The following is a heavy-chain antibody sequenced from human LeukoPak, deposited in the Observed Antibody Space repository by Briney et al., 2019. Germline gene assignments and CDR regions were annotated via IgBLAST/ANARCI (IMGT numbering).Heavy chain of an antibody. V-gene: IGHV1-69*13. CDR2: IIPIFGTA. J-gene: IGHJ4*02. D-gene: IGHD5-18*01. Sequence: SVKVSCKAPGGTFSSYAISWVRQAPGQGLEWMGGIIPIFGTANYAQKFQGRVTITADESTSTAYMELSSLRSEDTTVYYCARLDTAMALGDWGQGTLVTVSS. CDR3: ARLDTAMALGD. CDR1: GGTFSSYA.